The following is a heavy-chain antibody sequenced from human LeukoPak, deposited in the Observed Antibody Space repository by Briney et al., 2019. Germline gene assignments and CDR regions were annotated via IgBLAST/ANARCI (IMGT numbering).Heavy chain of an antibody. Sequence: ASVKVSCKASGYTFTGYYMHWVRQAPGQGLEWMGWINPNSGGTNYAQKFQGWVTMTRDTSISTAYMEPSRLRSDDTAVYYCARGSHLEWLLYRQLEYGMDVWGQGTTVTVSS. J-gene: IGHJ6*02. CDR2: INPNSGGT. V-gene: IGHV1-2*04. CDR3: ARGSHLEWLLYRQLEYGMDV. D-gene: IGHD3-3*01. CDR1: GYTFTGYY.